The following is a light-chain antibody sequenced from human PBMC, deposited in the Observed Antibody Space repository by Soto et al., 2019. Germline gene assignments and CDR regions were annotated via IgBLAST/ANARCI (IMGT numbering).Light chain of an antibody. CDR3: AAWDDSLNAFV. CDR2: GND. J-gene: IGLJ1*01. V-gene: IGLV1-44*01. CDR1: SSNIGGNT. Sequence: QSVLTQPPSASGTPGQRVTISCSGSSSNIGGNTVNWYQQLPGTAPKLLIYGNDQRPLGVPDRFSGSKSGTSASLAISGLQSEDDADYYCAAWDDSLNAFVFGTGTKLTVL.